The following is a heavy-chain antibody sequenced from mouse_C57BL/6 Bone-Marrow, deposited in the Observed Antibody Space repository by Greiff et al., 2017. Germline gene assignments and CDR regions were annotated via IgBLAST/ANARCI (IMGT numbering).Heavy chain of an antibody. V-gene: IGHV5-9-1*02. J-gene: IGHJ3*01. Sequence: DVKLVESGAGLVKPGGSLKLSCAASGFTFSSYAMSWVRQTPEKRLEWVAYISSGGDYIYYADNVKGRFTISRDNARNTLYLQMSSLKSEDTAMYYCARDWIDWVFAYWGQGTLVTVSA. CDR3: ARDWIDWVFAY. CDR1: GFTFSSYA. CDR2: ISSGGDYI. D-gene: IGHD4-1*01.